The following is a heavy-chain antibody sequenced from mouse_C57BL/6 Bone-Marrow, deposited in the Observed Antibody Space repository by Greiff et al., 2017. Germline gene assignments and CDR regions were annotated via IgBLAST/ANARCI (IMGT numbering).Heavy chain of an antibody. CDR3: TSFMTTVVAHWYFDV. CDR2: INPKNGAT. D-gene: IGHD1-1*01. V-gene: IGHV14-4*01. J-gene: IGHJ1*03. CDR1: GFNINDDN. Sequence: EVQLQESGAELVRPGASVKLSCTASGFNINDDNMHWVKQRPEQSLEWIGWINPKNGATEYASKFQGKATITADTSSNTAYLQLSSLTAEDTAVYYCTSFMTTVVAHWYFDVWGTGTTVTVSA.